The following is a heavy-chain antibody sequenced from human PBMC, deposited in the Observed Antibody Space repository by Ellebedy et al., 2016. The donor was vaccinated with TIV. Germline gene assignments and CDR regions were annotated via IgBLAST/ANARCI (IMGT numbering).Heavy chain of an antibody. Sequence: GESLKISCAASGFTFSSYAMHWVRQAPGKGLEWVAVISYDGSNKYYADSVKGRFTISRDKSKNTLYLQMNSLRAEDTAVYYCARAMVRGVPVFDYWGQGTLVTVSS. CDR3: ARAMVRGVPVFDY. D-gene: IGHD3-10*01. CDR1: GFTFSSYA. V-gene: IGHV3-30-3*01. CDR2: ISYDGSNK. J-gene: IGHJ4*02.